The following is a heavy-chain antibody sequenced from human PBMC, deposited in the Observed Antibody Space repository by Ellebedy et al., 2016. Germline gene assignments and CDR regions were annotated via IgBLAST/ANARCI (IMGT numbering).Heavy chain of an antibody. D-gene: IGHD3-16*01. Sequence: GESLKISCAASGFTFSSYDMHWVRQATGKGLEWVSAIGTAGDTYYPSSVKGRFTISRENAKNSLYLQMNSLRAGDTAVYYCVRGGTGFLGYWGQGTLVTVSS. J-gene: IGHJ4*02. CDR1: GFTFSSYD. CDR3: VRGGTGFLGY. V-gene: IGHV3-13*01. CDR2: IGTAGDT.